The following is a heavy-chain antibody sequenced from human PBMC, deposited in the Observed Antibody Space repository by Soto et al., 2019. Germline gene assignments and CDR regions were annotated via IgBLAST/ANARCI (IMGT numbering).Heavy chain of an antibody. D-gene: IGHD2-15*01. Sequence: EVQLVESGGGLVQPGGTLRLSCAASGFTFSSYWMHWVRQAPGKGLVWVSRIDSDETVTTYADSVKGRFTISRDNAKNKLYLQMNSRRAEDTAVYYCARAGGTHGFDYWGQGVLVTVSS. CDR3: ARAGGTHGFDY. J-gene: IGHJ4*02. CDR1: GFTFSSYW. V-gene: IGHV3-74*03. CDR2: IDSDETVT.